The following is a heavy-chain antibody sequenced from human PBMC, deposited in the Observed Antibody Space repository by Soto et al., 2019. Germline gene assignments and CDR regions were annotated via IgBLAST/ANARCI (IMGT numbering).Heavy chain of an antibody. D-gene: IGHD3-22*01. V-gene: IGHV1-69*13. CDR1: GGTFSSYA. J-gene: IGHJ5*02. CDR3: ARAYYYDSSALFKFDP. Sequence: ASVKVSFKASGGTFSSYAISWVRQAPGQRLEWMGGIIPIFGTANYAQKFQGRVTITADESTSTAYMELSSLRSEDTAVYYCARAYYYDSSALFKFDPWGQGTLVTVSS. CDR2: IIPIFGTA.